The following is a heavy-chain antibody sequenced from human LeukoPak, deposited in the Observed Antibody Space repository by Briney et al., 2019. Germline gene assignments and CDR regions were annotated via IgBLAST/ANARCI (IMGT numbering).Heavy chain of an antibody. J-gene: IGHJ4*02. CDR2: INWKGGST. Sequence: GGSLRLSCAASGFTFDDYGMSWVRQAPGKGLEWVSGINWKGGSTGYADSVKGRFTISRDNAKNSLYLQMNSLRPEDTALYHCAKEVDCPSDCLFFHSWGQGTLVTVSS. CDR3: AKEVDCPSDCLFFHS. V-gene: IGHV3-20*01. D-gene: IGHD2-21*02. CDR1: GFTFDDYG.